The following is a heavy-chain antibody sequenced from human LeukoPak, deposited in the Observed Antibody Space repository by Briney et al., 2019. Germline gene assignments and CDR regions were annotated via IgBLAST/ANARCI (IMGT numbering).Heavy chain of an antibody. CDR2: IYYSGST. CDR1: GFTVSSNF. D-gene: IGHD6-19*01. J-gene: IGHJ4*02. V-gene: IGHV4-39*01. CDR3: ARLNARSSGWYYYFDY. Sequence: GSLRLSCAASGFTVSSNFMSWVRQPPGKGLEWIGSIYYSGSTYYNPSLKSRVTISVDTSKNQFSLKLSSVTAADTAVYYCARLNARSSGWYYYFDYWGQGTLVTVSS.